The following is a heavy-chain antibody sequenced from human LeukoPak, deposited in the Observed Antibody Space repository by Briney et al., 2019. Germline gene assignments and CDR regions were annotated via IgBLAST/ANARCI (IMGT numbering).Heavy chain of an antibody. Sequence: GVSLRLSCAASGFIFRSYWMSWVRQAPGKGLEWVADIKQEGSEKYYADSVKGRFTISRDDAKNSLYLEMSSLRVEDTAVYYCARNGELPHDYWGQGTLVTVSS. CDR1: GFIFRSYW. CDR3: ARNGELPHDY. CDR2: IKQEGSEK. V-gene: IGHV3-7*01. J-gene: IGHJ4*02. D-gene: IGHD1-26*01.